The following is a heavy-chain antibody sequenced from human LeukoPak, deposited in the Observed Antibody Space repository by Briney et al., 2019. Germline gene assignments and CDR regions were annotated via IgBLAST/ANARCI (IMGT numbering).Heavy chain of an antibody. Sequence: GGSLRLSCAASGFXFSSYAISWVRQAPGKGLEWVSYISSSSSYTNYADSVRGRFTISRDNAKNSLYLQMNSLRAEDTAVYYCARDREYGDGDYFDYWGQGTLVTVSS. V-gene: IGHV3-11*05. J-gene: IGHJ4*02. CDR1: GFXFSSYA. CDR2: ISSSSSYT. D-gene: IGHD5-24*01. CDR3: ARDREYGDGDYFDY.